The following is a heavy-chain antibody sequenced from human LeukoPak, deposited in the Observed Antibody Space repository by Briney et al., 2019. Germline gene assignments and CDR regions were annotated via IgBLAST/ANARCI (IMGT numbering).Heavy chain of an antibody. J-gene: IGHJ5*02. CDR1: GFTFSSYW. CDR3: ARYDLWSGYSNWFDP. V-gene: IGHV3-74*01. Sequence: GGSLRLSCAASGFTFSSYWMHWVRQAPGKGLVWVSRMDIDGSSTSYADSVKGRFTVSRDNAKNTLYLQMNSLRAEDTAVYYCARYDLWSGYSNWFDPWGQGTLVTVSS. CDR2: MDIDGSST. D-gene: IGHD3-3*01.